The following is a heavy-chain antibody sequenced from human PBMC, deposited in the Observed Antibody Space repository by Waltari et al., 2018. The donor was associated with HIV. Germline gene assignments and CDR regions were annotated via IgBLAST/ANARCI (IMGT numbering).Heavy chain of an antibody. Sequence: QVQLVQSGAEVKKPGASVKVSCKASGYAFATYDVNWVRKATRQVPEWMGWMSTKSGNTEDAQECQGRVTMTGDTDLSTVYRERSSRTSEDTVVYYRARGGSASMDVWGQGTTVTVS. V-gene: IGHV1-8*01. CDR2: MSTKSGNT. J-gene: IGHJ6*02. CDR1: GYAFATYD. CDR3: ARGGSASMDV.